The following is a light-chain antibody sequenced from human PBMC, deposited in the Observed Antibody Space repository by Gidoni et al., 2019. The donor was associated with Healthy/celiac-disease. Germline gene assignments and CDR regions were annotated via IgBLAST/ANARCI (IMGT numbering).Light chain of an antibody. CDR2: QDS. J-gene: IGLJ1*01. CDR1: KLGDKY. Sequence: SYELTQPPSVSVSPGQTASITCSGDKLGDKYACWYQQKPGQSPELVIYQDSKRPSGIPERFSGSNSGNTATLTISRTQAMDEADYYCQAWDSSTYNYVFGTGTKVTVL. V-gene: IGLV3-1*01. CDR3: QAWDSSTYNYV.